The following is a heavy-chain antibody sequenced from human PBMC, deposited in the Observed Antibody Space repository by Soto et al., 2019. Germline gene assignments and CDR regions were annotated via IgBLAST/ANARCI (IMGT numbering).Heavy chain of an antibody. V-gene: IGHV1-69*04. D-gene: IGHD6-19*01. CDR3: ARDLRPLAVAGIGFDY. CDR1: GCTFSSYT. Sequence: ASVKASCKASGCTFSSYTISCVRQAPGQGLEWMGRIIPILGIANYAQKFQGRVTITADKSASTAYMELSSLRSEDTAVYYCARDLRPLAVAGIGFDYWGQGTLVTSPQ. CDR2: IIPILGIA. J-gene: IGHJ4*02.